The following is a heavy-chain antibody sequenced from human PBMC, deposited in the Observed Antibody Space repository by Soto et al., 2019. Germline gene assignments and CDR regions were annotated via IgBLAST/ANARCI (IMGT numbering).Heavy chain of an antibody. CDR1: GGSFSGYY. V-gene: IGHV4-34*01. CDR2: INHSGST. CDR3: ARGLSAAAWHNWFDP. J-gene: IGHJ5*02. D-gene: IGHD6-13*01. Sequence: QVQLQQWGAGLLKPSETLSLTCAVYGGSFSGYYWSWIRQPPGKGLEWIGEINHSGSTNYNPSLKSRVTISVDTSKNQFSLKLSSVTAADTAVYYCARGLSAAAWHNWFDPWGQGTLVTVSS.